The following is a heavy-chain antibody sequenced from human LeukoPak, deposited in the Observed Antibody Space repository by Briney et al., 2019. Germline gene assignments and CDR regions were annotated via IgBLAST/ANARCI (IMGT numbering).Heavy chain of an antibody. J-gene: IGHJ4*02. CDR3: ARFFGYDYVWGSYQHYFDY. V-gene: IGHV4-31*03. CDR1: GGSISSGGYY. D-gene: IGHD3-16*02. CDR2: IYYSGST. Sequence: SETLSLTCTVSGGSISSGGYYWSWIRQHPGKGLEWIGYIYYSGSTYYNPSLKSRVTMSEDTSKNQFSLKLSSVTAADTAVYYCARFFGYDYVWGSYQHYFDYWGQGTLVTVSS.